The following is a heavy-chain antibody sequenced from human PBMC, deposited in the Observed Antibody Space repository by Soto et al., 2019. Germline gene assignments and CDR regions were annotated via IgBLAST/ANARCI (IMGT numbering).Heavy chain of an antibody. V-gene: IGHV4-34*01. CDR2: INHSGST. D-gene: IGHD2-15*01. Sequence: IRQPPGKGLEWIGEINHSGSTNYNPSLKSRVTISVDTSKNQFSLKLSSVTAADTAVYYCARADIVVVVAATGGWFDPWDQGTLVTVS. J-gene: IGHJ5*02. CDR3: ARADIVVVVAATGGWFDP.